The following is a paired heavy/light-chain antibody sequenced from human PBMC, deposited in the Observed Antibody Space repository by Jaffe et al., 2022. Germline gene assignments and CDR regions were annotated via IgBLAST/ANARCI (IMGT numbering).Heavy chain of an antibody. D-gene: IGHD2-2*01. CDR1: GGSISSGYS. CDR3: ARGGYCSTSGCPVDP. V-gene: IGHV4-30-2*01. J-gene: IGHJ5*02. CDR2: IYQSGNT. Sequence: QLQLQESGSGLVKPSQTLSLTCAVSGGSISSGYSWTWIRQPPGKGLEWVGYIYQSGNTYHNPSLKGRVTISLDRSMNQFSLKLSSVTAADTAVYYCARGGYCSTSGCPVDPWGQGALVTVSS.
Light chain of an antibody. J-gene: IGLJ2*01. Sequence: QSVLTQPPSVSGAPGQRVTISCTGSSSNIGAGSDVHWYQQVPGTVPKLLLYGDSNRPSGVPDRFSGSKSGTSASLAITGLQAEDEADYYCQSYDTNFRVVFGGGTKLTVL. V-gene: IGLV1-40*01. CDR2: GDS. CDR1: SSNIGAGSD. CDR3: QSYDTNFRVV.